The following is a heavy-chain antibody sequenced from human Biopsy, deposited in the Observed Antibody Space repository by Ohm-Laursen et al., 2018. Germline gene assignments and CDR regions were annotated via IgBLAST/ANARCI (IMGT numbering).Heavy chain of an antibody. CDR2: IYFTGRT. J-gene: IGHJ2*01. CDR1: GASIKSFY. D-gene: IGHD5-24*01. CDR3: ASAGYNPDWNFDL. Sequence: SGTLSLTCSVSGASIKSFYWSWIRQPPGKALERIGYIYFTGRTSYNPSLKSRVTMSVNTSKKQFSLRLSSVTAADTAVYYCASAGYNPDWNFDLWGRGTRVTVSS. V-gene: IGHV4-59*12.